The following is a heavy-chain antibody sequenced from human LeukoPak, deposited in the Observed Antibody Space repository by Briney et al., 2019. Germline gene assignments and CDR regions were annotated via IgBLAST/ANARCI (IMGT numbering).Heavy chain of an antibody. J-gene: IGHJ4*02. Sequence: PGGSLRLSCAASGFIFSTYGMYGVRQAPGKGLEWVAFIRHDGSIKNYADPVMGRSTISRDNSKNMLYLQMNSRRAEDTAVYYCAKDSLADIDYWGQGTLVTVSS. CDR2: IRHDGSIK. CDR1: GFIFSTYG. D-gene: IGHD3-16*01. V-gene: IGHV3-30*02. CDR3: AKDSLADIDY.